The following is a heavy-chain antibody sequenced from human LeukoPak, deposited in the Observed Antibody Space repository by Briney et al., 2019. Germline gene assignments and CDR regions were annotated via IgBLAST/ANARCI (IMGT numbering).Heavy chain of an antibody. J-gene: IGHJ4*02. CDR1: GFTFTRHS. D-gene: IGHD5-18*01. Sequence: GGSLRLSCVASGFTFTRHSMNWVRQAPGKGVEWISFINIWGSPTYYADSMKGRFTISRDNAKNSLYLQMNSLRAEDTAVYYCASGYSYAIDYWGQGTLVTVSS. CDR2: INIWGSPT. CDR3: ASGYSYAIDY. V-gene: IGHV3-21*05.